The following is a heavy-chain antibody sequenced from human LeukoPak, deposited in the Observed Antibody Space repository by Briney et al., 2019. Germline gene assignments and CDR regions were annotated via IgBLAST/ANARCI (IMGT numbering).Heavy chain of an antibody. CDR3: AKDIAMTTVNTDDY. CDR2: ISGSSYYI. V-gene: IGHV3-21*04. J-gene: IGHJ4*02. D-gene: IGHD4-11*01. Sequence: GGSLRLSCAVSGFTFSSYSMNWVRQAPGKGLEWVSSISGSSYYIYYADSVKGRFTISRDNSKNILYLQMSSLRAEDTAVYYCAKDIAMTTVNTDDYWGQGTLVTVSS. CDR1: GFTFSSYS.